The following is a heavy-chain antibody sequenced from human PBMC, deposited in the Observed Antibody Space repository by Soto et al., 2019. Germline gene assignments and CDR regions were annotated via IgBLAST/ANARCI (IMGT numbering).Heavy chain of an antibody. CDR1: GFTLSRYG. J-gene: IGHJ4*02. CDR3: GAGQYFSDY. Sequence: QVQLVESGGGVVQPGRSLRLSCAASGFTLSRYGMHWVRQAPGKGLEWVALISYDGSDKYYADSVKGRFTISRDNSKNTLYLQMNSLRVEDTAVYYCGAGQYFSDYWGQGTLVTVSS. D-gene: IGHD6-13*01. V-gene: IGHV3-30*03. CDR2: ISYDGSDK.